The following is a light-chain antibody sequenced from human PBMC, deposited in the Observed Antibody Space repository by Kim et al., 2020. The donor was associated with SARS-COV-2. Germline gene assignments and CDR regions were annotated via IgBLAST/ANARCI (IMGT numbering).Light chain of an antibody. CDR1: SLRSYY. V-gene: IGLV3-19*01. CDR3: NSRDSSGNPDVV. CDR2: GKN. Sequence: SSELTQDPAVSVALGKTVRITCQGDSLRSYYASWYQQKPGQAPVLVIYGKNNRPSGIPDRFSGSSSGNTASLTITGAQAEDEADYYCNSRDSSGNPDVVF. J-gene: IGLJ2*01.